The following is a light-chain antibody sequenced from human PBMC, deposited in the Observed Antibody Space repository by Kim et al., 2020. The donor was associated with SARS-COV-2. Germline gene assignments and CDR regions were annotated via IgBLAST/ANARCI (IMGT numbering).Light chain of an antibody. Sequence: ATLSAAPGMKATLSCRASQSVSSNVAWYQQKPGQAPRLLIYGASTRATGVPARFSGVGSGTEFTLTISSLQSEDFAVYYCQHRGTFGQGTKVDIK. J-gene: IGKJ1*01. CDR1: QSVSSN. CDR3: QHRGT. CDR2: GAS. V-gene: IGKV3-15*01.